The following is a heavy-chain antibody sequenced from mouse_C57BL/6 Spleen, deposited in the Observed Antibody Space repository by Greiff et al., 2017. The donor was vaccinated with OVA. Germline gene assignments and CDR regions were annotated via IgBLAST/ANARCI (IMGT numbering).Heavy chain of an antibody. J-gene: IGHJ4*01. CDR1: GYTFTSYG. D-gene: IGHD5-1*01. Sequence: QVQLQQSGAELARPGASVKLSCKASGYTFTSYGISWVKQSTGQGLEWIGEIYPRSGNTYYNEKFKGKATLTADKSSSTAYMELRSLTSEDSAVYFCARSGSTYAMDYWGQGTSVTVSS. V-gene: IGHV1-81*01. CDR3: ARSGSTYAMDY. CDR2: IYPRSGNT.